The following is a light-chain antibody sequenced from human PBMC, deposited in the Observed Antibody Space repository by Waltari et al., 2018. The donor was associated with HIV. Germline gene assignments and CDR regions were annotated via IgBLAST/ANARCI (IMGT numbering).Light chain of an antibody. CDR1: TSDFNDNNY. CDR2: EVS. Sequence: QSALIQLASVSGSPGQSVTIPCTGTTSDFNDNNYVSWYQQHPDRAPKLIIFEVSYRPSGVSDRFAGSTAGSTASLTISGLQTEDEADYYCSSYKTRNSVVFGGGTELIV. CDR3: SSYKTRNSVV. V-gene: IGLV2-14*01. J-gene: IGLJ2*01.